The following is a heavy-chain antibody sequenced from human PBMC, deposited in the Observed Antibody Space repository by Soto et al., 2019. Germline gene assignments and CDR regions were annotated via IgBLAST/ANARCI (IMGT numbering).Heavy chain of an antibody. CDR2: IRSKANSYAT. D-gene: IGHD3-3*02. V-gene: IGHV3-73*01. J-gene: IGHJ4*02. Sequence: EVQLVESGGGLVQPGGSLKLSCAASGFTFSGSAMHWVRQASGKGLEWVGRIRSKANSYATAYAASVKGRFTISRDDSKNTAYLQMNSLKTEDTAVYYCTSLPPTDSVLVWGQGTLVTVSS. CDR3: TSLPPTDSVLV. CDR1: GFTFSGSA.